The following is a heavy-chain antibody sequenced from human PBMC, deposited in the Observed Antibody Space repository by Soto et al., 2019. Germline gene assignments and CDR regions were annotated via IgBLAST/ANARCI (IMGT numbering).Heavy chain of an antibody. D-gene: IGHD6-19*01. Sequence: ASVKVSCKASGGTFSSYAISWVRQAPGQGLEWMGWINPNNGVTTYAKNFQGRVTMTRDSSISTAYMELSSLRSDDTAVYFCAAAAIPVAGRHPDFWGQGTVVTVSS. CDR1: GGTFSSYA. J-gene: IGHJ4*02. CDR2: INPNNGVT. CDR3: AAAAIPVAGRHPDF. V-gene: IGHV1-2*02.